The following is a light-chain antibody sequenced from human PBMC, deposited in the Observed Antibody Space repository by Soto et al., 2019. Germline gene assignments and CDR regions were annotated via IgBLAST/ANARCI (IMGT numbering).Light chain of an antibody. CDR2: DAS. Sequence: EVVLTQSPATLSLSPGERATLSCRASQSFGSYFLAWYQQKPGQAPRLLIYDASNRATAIPDRFSGSGSGTDFTLTISRLEPEDFAVYYCHQRGSSPVTFGRGTKVDIK. J-gene: IGKJ4*02. CDR3: HQRGSSPVT. CDR1: QSFGSYF. V-gene: IGKV3-20*01.